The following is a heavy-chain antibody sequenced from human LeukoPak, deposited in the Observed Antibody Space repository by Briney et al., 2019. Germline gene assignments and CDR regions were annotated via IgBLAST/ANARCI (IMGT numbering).Heavy chain of an antibody. CDR2: ISWNSGSI. V-gene: IGHV3-9*01. D-gene: IGHD7-27*01. Sequence: GRSLRLSCAASGFTFDDYAMHWVRQAPGKGLEWVSGISWNSGSIGYADSVKGRFTISRDNAKNSLYLQMNSLRAEDTALYYCARVTTGATWGQGTLVTVSS. CDR3: ARVTTGAT. CDR1: GFTFDDYA. J-gene: IGHJ5*02.